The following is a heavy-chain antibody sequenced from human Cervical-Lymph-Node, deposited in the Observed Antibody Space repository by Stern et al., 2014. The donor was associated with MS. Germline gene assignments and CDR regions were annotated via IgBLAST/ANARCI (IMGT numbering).Heavy chain of an antibody. CDR3: ARASDYDTSGYYADF. Sequence: VQLEESGPGLVKPSETLSLTCSVSGGSINSGGYYWSWIRQHPGKGLEWIGYSYPNGNTFYNPSLKSRVTISVDTSKNQFSLNLRSVTAADTAVYFCARASDYDTSGYYADFWGQGTLVTVSS. D-gene: IGHD3-22*01. V-gene: IGHV4-31*03. J-gene: IGHJ4*02. CDR2: SYPNGNT. CDR1: GGSINSGGYY.